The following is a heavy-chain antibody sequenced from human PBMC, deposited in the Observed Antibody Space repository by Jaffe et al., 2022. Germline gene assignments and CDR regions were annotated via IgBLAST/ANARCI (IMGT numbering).Heavy chain of an antibody. V-gene: IGHV3-48*03. CDR1: GFTFSSYE. D-gene: IGHD2-15*01. CDR2: ISSSGSTI. Sequence: EVQLVESGGGLVQPGGSLRLSCAASGFTFSSYEMNWVRQAPGKGLEWVSYISSSGSTIYYADSVKGRFTISRDNAKNSLYLQMNSLRAEDTAVYYCARRRVGCSGGSCDEYYYYYYMDVWGKGTTVTVSS. J-gene: IGHJ6*03. CDR3: ARRRVGCSGGSCDEYYYYYYMDV.